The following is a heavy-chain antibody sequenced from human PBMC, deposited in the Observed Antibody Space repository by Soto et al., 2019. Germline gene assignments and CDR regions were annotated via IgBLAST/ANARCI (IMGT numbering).Heavy chain of an antibody. D-gene: IGHD1-26*01. CDR3: AKDEAFTATYYIDY. CDR2: IGPSGAST. Sequence: EVRLLESGGGLIQPGGSLRLSCAATGFTFSSYAMSWVRQTPGKGLEWVSSIGPSGASTHYADSVKGRFTISRDNFKSTLYLQMNNLRPEDSAVYYCAKDEAFTATYYIDYWGQGTLVSVSA. V-gene: IGHV3-23*01. CDR1: GFTFSSYA. J-gene: IGHJ4*02.